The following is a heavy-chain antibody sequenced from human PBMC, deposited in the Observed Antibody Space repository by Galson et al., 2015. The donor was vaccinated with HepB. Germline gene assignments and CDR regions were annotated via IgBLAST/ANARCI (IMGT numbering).Heavy chain of an antibody. Sequence: LRLSCAASGFTFSSYWMSWVRQAPGKGLEWVANIKQDGSEKYYVDSVKGRFTISRDNAKNSPYLQMNSLRAEDTAVYYCARDLRGSGWYVDYWGQGTLVTVSS. CDR2: IKQDGSEK. D-gene: IGHD6-19*01. CDR1: GFTFSSYW. J-gene: IGHJ4*02. CDR3: ARDLRGSGWYVDY. V-gene: IGHV3-7*01.